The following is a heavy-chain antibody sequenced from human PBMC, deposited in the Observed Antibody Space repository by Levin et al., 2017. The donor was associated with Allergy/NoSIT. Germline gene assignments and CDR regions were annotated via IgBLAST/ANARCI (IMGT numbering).Heavy chain of an antibody. J-gene: IGHJ4*02. Sequence: KPSETLSLTCTVSGGSINSNYWSWIRQPPGKGLEWIGYIYYSGSTNYNPSLESRLTMSVDTSNNQFSLKLSSVSAADTAIYYCARGGLYSNGLDYWGQGTLVTVSS. CDR2: IYYSGST. CDR3: ARGGLYSNGLDY. CDR1: GGSINSNY. V-gene: IGHV4-59*01. D-gene: IGHD5-18*01.